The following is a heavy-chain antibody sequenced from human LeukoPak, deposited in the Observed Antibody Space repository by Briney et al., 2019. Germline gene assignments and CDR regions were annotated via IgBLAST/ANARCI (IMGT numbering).Heavy chain of an antibody. Sequence: SETLSLTCTVSGGSISGFYWSWIRQPPGKGLEWLGYVYNSGSTNHNPSLKSRVTISVDTSKSQFSLNLTSVTAADTAVYYCARDRCSGGSCSRFDPWGQGTLVTVSS. CDR3: ARDRCSGGSCSRFDP. CDR1: GGSISGFY. D-gene: IGHD2-15*01. V-gene: IGHV4-59*01. CDR2: VYNSGST. J-gene: IGHJ5*02.